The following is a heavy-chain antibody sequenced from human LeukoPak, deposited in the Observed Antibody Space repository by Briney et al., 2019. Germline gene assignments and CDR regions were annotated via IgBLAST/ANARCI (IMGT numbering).Heavy chain of an antibody. J-gene: IGHJ4*02. D-gene: IGHD3-22*01. Sequence: SETLSLTCTVCGGSISSYYWSSIRQPPGKGLEWIGYIYYGGSTNYNPSLKSRVTISVDTSKTQFSLKLSSVTAADTAVYYCARQSYYYDSSGSLIDYWGQGTLVTVSS. CDR2: IYYGGST. V-gene: IGHV4-59*08. CDR3: ARQSYYYDSSGSLIDY. CDR1: GGSISSYY.